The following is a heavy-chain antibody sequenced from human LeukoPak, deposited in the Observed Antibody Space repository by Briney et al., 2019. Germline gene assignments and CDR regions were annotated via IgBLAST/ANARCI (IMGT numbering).Heavy chain of an antibody. V-gene: IGHV1-2*02. CDR2: INPNSGGT. Sequence: ASVKVSCKASGYTFTGYYMHWVRQPPGQGREWMGWINPNSGGTNCAQKIQGRVTMTRDTSISTAYMELSRLRSDDTAVYYCATESTCSSTSCYRYGNWFDPWGQGTLVTVSS. D-gene: IGHD2-2*01. CDR1: GYTFTGYY. CDR3: ATESTCSSTSCYRYGNWFDP. J-gene: IGHJ5*02.